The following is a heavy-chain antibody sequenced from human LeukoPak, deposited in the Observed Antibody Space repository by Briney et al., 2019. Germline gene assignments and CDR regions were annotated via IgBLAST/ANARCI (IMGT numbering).Heavy chain of an antibody. CDR3: TTGVLLRFGELPYYFDY. Sequence: PGGSLRLSCAASGFTFSNAWMSWVRQAPGKGLEWVGRIKSKTDGGTTDYAAPVKGRFTISRDDSKNTLYLQMNSLKTEDTAVYYCTTGVLLRFGELPYYFDYWGQGTLVTVSS. V-gene: IGHV3-15*01. CDR2: IKSKTDGGTT. D-gene: IGHD3-10*01. CDR1: GFTFSNAW. J-gene: IGHJ4*02.